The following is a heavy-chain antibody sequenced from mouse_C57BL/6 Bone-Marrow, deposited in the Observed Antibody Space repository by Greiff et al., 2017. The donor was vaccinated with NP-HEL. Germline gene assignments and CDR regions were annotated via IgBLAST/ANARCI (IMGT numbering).Heavy chain of an antibody. V-gene: IGHV1-76*01. CDR1: GYTFTDYY. CDR3: ASRSTMVTTKAMDY. Sequence: LQESGAELVRPGASVKLSCKASGYTFTDYYINWVKQRPGQGLEWIARIYPGSGNTYYNEKFKGKATLTAEKSSSTAYMQLSSLTSEDSAVYFCASRSTMVTTKAMDYWGQGTSVTVSS. J-gene: IGHJ4*01. D-gene: IGHD2-2*01. CDR2: IYPGSGNT.